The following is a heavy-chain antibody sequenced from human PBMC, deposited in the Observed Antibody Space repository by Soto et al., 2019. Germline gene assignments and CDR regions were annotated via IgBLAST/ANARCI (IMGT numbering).Heavy chain of an antibody. CDR2: IDPSDSYT. V-gene: IGHV5-10-1*01. CDR1: GYSFTSYW. CDR3: ARQDSGYDYYYGMDV. D-gene: IGHD5-12*01. J-gene: IGHJ6*02. Sequence: GESLQISCKGSGYSFTSYWISWVRQMPGKGLEWMGRIDPSDSYTNYSPSFQGHVTISADKSISTAYLQWSSLKASDTAMYYCARQDSGYDYYYGMDVWGQGTTVTVSS.